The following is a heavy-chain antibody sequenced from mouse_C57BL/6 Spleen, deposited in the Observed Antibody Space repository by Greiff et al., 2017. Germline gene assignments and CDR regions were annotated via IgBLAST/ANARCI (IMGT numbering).Heavy chain of an antibody. CDR2: ISDGGSYT. D-gene: IGHD3-2*02. V-gene: IGHV5-4*01. CDR1: GFTFSSYA. Sequence: EVQLVESGGGLVKPGGSLKLSCAASGFTFSSYAMSWVRQTPEKRLEWVATISDGGSYTYYPDNVKGRFTISRDNAKNNLYLQMSHLKSEDTAMYYCARGRQLRGAMDYWGQGTSVTVSS. J-gene: IGHJ4*01. CDR3: ARGRQLRGAMDY.